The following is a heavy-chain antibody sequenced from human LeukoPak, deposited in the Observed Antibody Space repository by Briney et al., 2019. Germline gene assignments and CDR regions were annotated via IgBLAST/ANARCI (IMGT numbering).Heavy chain of an antibody. J-gene: IGHJ4*02. Sequence: SVKVSCKASGGTFISYAISWVRQAPGQGLEWMGRIIPIFGIANYAQKFQGRVTITADKSTSTAYMELSSLRSEDTAVYYCARAIDSSSSHFFDYWGQGTLVTVSS. CDR1: GGTFISYA. D-gene: IGHD6-6*01. CDR2: IIPIFGIA. V-gene: IGHV1-69*04. CDR3: ARAIDSSSSHFFDY.